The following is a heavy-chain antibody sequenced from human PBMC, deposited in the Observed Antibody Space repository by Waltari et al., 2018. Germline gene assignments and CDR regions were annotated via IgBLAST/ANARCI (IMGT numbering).Heavy chain of an antibody. J-gene: IGHJ4*02. V-gene: IGHV2-5*01. CDR3: AHASMRYFDWSLFDY. CDR1: GFSLSTSGVG. D-gene: IGHD3-9*01. Sequence: QITLKESGPTLVKPTQTLTLTCTFSGFSLSTSGVGVGWIRQPPGKALEWLALIYWNDDKRYSPSLKSRLTITKDTSKNQVVLTMTNMDPVDTATYYCAHASMRYFDWSLFDYWGQGTLVTVSS. CDR2: IYWNDDK.